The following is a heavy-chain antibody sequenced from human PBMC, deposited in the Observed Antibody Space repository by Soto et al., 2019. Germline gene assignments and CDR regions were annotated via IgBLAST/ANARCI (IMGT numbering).Heavy chain of an antibody. V-gene: IGHV5-51*01. Sequence: GESLKISCKGSGYSFTSYWIGWVRQMPGKGLEWMGIIYPGDSDTRNSPSFQGQVTISADKSISTAYLQWSSLKASDTAMYYCARVRTVTDYYYYYGMDGWGQGTTVTVSS. CDR1: GYSFTSYW. J-gene: IGHJ6*02. CDR2: IYPGDSDT. D-gene: IGHD4-4*01. CDR3: ARVRTVTDYYYYYGMDG.